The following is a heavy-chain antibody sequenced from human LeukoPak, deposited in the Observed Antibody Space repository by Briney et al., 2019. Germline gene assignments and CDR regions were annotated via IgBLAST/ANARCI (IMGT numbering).Heavy chain of an antibody. Sequence: GGSLRLSCAASGFMFSTYAMHWVRQAPGKGLEWVAFIRYDGSNKYYADSVKGRFTISRDNSKNMLFLQMNSLRAEDTAVYYCAKVASTSPPGYFDYWGQGTLVTVSS. J-gene: IGHJ4*02. CDR2: IRYDGSNK. CDR3: AKVASTSPPGYFDY. CDR1: GFMFSTYA. V-gene: IGHV3-30*02.